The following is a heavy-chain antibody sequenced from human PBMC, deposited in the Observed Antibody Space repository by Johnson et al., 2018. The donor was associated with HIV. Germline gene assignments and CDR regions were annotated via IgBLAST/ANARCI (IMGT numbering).Heavy chain of an antibody. Sequence: EVQLVESGGGLIQPGGSPRLSCAASGFTFSNVWMSWVRQAPGKGLEWVGRIKRKIEGEATDYAAPVKGRFTISRDDSKNTLFLQMSSLKTDDTAVYYCTTAIVIDAFDIWGQGTMVTVSS. CDR1: GFTFSNVW. D-gene: IGHD3-16*02. CDR3: TTAIVIDAFDI. CDR2: IKRKIEGEAT. J-gene: IGHJ3*02. V-gene: IGHV3-15*01.